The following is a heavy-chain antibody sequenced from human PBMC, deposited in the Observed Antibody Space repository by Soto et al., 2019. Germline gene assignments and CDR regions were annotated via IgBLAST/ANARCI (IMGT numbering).Heavy chain of an antibody. Sequence: SLRLSCAASGFTFSSYAMHWVRQAPGKGLEYVSAISSNGGSTYYANSVKGRFTISRDNSKNTLYLQMGSLRAEDMAVYYCARDKLKRTTVTTMFFDYWGQGTLVTV. CDR1: GFTFSSYA. V-gene: IGHV3-64*01. D-gene: IGHD4-17*01. CDR3: ARDKLKRTTVTTMFFDY. CDR2: ISSNGGST. J-gene: IGHJ4*02.